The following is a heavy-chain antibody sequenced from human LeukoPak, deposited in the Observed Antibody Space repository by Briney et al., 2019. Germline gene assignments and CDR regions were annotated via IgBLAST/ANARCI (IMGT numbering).Heavy chain of an antibody. CDR1: GGSISSGDYY. J-gene: IGHJ4*02. V-gene: IGHV4-30-4*01. D-gene: IGHD3-10*01. CDR2: IYYSGST. Sequence: PSETLSLTCTVSGGSISSGDYYWSWIRQPPGKGLEWIGYIYYSGSTYYNPSLKSRVTVSVDTSKNQFSLKLSSVTAADTAVYYCARFGSGSTNEYYFDFWGQGTLVTVSS. CDR3: ARFGSGSTNEYYFDF.